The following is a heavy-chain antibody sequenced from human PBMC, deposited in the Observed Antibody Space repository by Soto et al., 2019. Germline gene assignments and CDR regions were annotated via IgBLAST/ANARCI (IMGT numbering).Heavy chain of an antibody. CDR3: ARLSGYDVQYYYYYYMDV. CDR1: GYTFTSYG. J-gene: IGHJ6*03. V-gene: IGHV1-18*01. Sequence: ASVKVSCKASGYTFTSYGISWVRQAPGQGLEWMGWISAYNGNTNYAQKLQGRVTMTTDTSTSTAYMELRSLRSDDTAVYYCARLSGYDVQYYYYYYMDVWGKGTTVTVSS. CDR2: ISAYNGNT. D-gene: IGHD5-12*01.